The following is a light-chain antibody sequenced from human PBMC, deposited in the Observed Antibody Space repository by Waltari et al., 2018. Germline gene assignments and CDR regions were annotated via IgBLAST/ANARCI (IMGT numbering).Light chain of an antibody. CDR3: QQYYSAPLT. J-gene: IGKJ4*01. V-gene: IGKV4-1*01. CDR2: WAG. Sequence: DIVMTQSPDYLAVSLGERATINCKSSQTVLYRSNNKNYLAWYQQKPGQPPKPLIHWAGRRESGVPDRFSGSGSGTDFSLTISSLQAEDVAVYYCQQYYSAPLTFGGGTKVDIK. CDR1: QTVLYRSNNKNY.